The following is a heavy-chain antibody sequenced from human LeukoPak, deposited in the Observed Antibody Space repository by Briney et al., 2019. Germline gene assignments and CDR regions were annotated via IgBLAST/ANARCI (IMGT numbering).Heavy chain of an antibody. Sequence: GGSLRLSCAASGFTFSSYWMSWVRQAPGKGLEWVANIKQDGSEKYYVDSVKGRFTISRDNAKNSLYLQMNSLRAEDTAVYYCARSRWELPDAFDIWGQGTMVTVSS. CDR2: IKQDGSEK. CDR3: ARSRWELPDAFDI. CDR1: GFTFSSYW. J-gene: IGHJ3*02. V-gene: IGHV3-7*03. D-gene: IGHD1-26*01.